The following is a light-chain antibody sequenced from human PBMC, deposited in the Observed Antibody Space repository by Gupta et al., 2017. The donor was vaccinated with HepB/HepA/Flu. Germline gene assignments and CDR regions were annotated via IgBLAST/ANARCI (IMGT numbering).Light chain of an antibody. Sequence: DIQMTQSPSSLSASVGDRVTITCRASQSISTYLNWYQQKPGKAPKLLVSAASSLQSWVPSRFSCSGSGTDFTLSISSLQSEDFATYYCQQSYGTPYTFGQGTKLEIK. CDR1: QSISTY. CDR3: QQSYGTPYT. J-gene: IGKJ2*01. V-gene: IGKV1-39*01. CDR2: AAS.